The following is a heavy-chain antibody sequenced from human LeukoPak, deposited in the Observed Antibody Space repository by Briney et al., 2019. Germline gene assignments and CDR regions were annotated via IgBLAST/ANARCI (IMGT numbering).Heavy chain of an antibody. CDR2: IKEDGSEK. CDR3: ARGGAGSGYFDY. CDR1: GFTFSLYW. D-gene: IGHD6-19*01. J-gene: IGHJ4*02. Sequence: GGSLRLSCTASGFTFSLYWMNWVRQAPGKGLEWVANIKEDGSEKNYVDSVKGRFTISRDNAKNSLYLQMNSLRAEDTAVYYCARGGAGSGYFDYWGQGTLVTVSS. V-gene: IGHV3-7*01.